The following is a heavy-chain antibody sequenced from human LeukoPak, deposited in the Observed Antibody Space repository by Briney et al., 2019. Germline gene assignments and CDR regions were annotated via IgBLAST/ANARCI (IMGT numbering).Heavy chain of an antibody. CDR1: GFTFSSYA. V-gene: IGHV3-23*01. CDR3: AKGYCSGGSCLFPYYGMDV. J-gene: IGHJ6*02. CDR2: ISGSGGST. Sequence: PGGSLRLSRAASGFTFSSYAMSWVRQAPGKGLEWVSAISGSGGSTYYADSVKGRFTISRDNSKNTLYLQMNSLRAEDTAVYYCAKGYCSGGSCLFPYYGMDVWGQGTTVTVSS. D-gene: IGHD2-15*01.